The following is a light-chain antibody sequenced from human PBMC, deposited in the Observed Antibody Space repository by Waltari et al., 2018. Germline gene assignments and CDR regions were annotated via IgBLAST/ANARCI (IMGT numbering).Light chain of an antibody. CDR3: SSYTTTSALV. Sequence: QSALTQPASVSGSPGQSITISCTGTRSDVGGYNYSPWYQQYSGKAPKLMIYDVSNRPSGVSNRFSGSKSGNTASLTISGLQAEDEADYYCSSYTTTSALVFGGGTKLTVL. CDR2: DVS. V-gene: IGLV2-14*01. CDR1: RSDVGGYNY. J-gene: IGLJ2*01.